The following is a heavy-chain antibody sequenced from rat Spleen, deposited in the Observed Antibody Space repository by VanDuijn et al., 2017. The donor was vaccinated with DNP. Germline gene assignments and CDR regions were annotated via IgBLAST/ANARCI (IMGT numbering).Heavy chain of an antibody. Sequence: EVQLVESGGDLVQPGRSLKLSCVASGFTFNNYWMTWIRQVPGKGLEWVASITSSGGSTYYPDSVKGRFTISRDNAKNTLYLQMNSLRSEDTATYYCARNYGSYGLAYWGQGTLVTVSS. CDR2: ITSSGGST. J-gene: IGHJ3*01. D-gene: IGHD1-3*01. CDR1: GFTFNNYW. V-gene: IGHV5-31*01. CDR3: ARNYGSYGLAY.